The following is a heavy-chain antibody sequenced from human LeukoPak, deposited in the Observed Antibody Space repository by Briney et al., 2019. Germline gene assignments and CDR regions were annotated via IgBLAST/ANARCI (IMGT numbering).Heavy chain of an antibody. J-gene: IGHJ4*02. V-gene: IGHV4-59*08. CDR2: IYYTGSA. D-gene: IGHD6-19*01. CDR3: ARLIAVAGTLSFFDY. CDR1: GGSISGYY. Sequence: PSETLSLTCTVSGGSISGYYWGWIRQPPGKGLEWIACIYYTGSAYHSPSLKSRLTISVDTSKNQFSLKLSSVTAADTAIYYCARLIAVAGTLSFFDYWGQGTLVTVSS.